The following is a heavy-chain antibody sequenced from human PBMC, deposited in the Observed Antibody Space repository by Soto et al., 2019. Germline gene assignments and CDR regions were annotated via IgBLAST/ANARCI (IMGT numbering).Heavy chain of an antibody. CDR1: GFTFSSYE. V-gene: IGHV3-48*03. Sequence: GGSLRLSCAASGFTFSSYEMNWVRQAPGKGLEWVSYISSSGSTIYYADSVKGRFTISRDNAKNSLYLQMSSLRAEDTAVYYCARVDYYYYGMDVWGQGTTVTVSS. CDR3: ARVDYYYYGMDV. J-gene: IGHJ6*02. CDR2: ISSSGSTI.